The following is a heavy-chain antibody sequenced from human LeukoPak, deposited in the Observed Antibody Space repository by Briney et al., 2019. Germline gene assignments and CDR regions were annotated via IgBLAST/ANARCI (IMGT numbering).Heavy chain of an antibody. CDR1: GFTFSSYA. Sequence: GGSLRLSCAASGFTFSSYAMHWVRQAPGKGLEWVAVISYDGSNKYYADSVKGRFTISRDNSKNTLYLQMNSLRAEDTAVYYCARDPFNYYDSSGYYPSILDYWGQGILVTVSS. CDR3: ARDPFNYYDSSGYYPSILDY. J-gene: IGHJ4*02. CDR2: ISYDGSNK. D-gene: IGHD3-22*01. V-gene: IGHV3-30*04.